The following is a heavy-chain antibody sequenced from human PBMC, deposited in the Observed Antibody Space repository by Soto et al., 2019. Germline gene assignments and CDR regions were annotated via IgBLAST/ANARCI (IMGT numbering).Heavy chain of an antibody. CDR3: AMEAAGGYYLY. J-gene: IGHJ4*02. Sequence: SETLSLTCTVSGGSISSGGYYWSWIRQHPGKGLEWIGYIYYSGSTYYNPSLKSRVTISVDTSKNQFSLKLSSVTAADTAVYYCAMEAAGGYYLYWGQGTLVTVSS. CDR1: GGSISSGGYY. CDR2: IYYSGST. V-gene: IGHV4-31*03. D-gene: IGHD3-3*01.